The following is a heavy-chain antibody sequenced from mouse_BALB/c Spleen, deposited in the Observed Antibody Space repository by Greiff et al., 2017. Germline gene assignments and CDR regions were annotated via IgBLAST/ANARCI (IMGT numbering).Heavy chain of an antibody. CDR2: ISSGGST. CDR1: GFTFSSYV. CDR3: ARGLLPNYYAMDY. Sequence: EVQLVESGGGLVMPGGSLKLSCAASGFTFSSYVMSWVRQTPEKRLEWVASISSGGSTYYPDSVKGRFTFSRDNARNILYLQMSSLRSEDTAMYYCARGLLPNYYAMDYWGKGTSVTVSS. V-gene: IGHV5-6-5*01. D-gene: IGHD2-10*01. J-gene: IGHJ4*01.